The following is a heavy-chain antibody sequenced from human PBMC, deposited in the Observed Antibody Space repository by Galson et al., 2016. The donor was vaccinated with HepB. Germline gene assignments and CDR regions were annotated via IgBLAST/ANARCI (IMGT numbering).Heavy chain of an antibody. Sequence: SLRLSCAASGFTFNSHGMHWVRQAPGKGLEWVAIIWPDDANKLYADSVKGRSAISRDNSKKTVCLQMNTVRAEDTAVYFCVREARGNGYYPDSWGHGTLVIVAP. D-gene: IGHD3-3*01. J-gene: IGHJ5*01. CDR1: GFTFNSHG. CDR2: IWPDDANK. V-gene: IGHV3-33*01. CDR3: VREARGNGYYPDS.